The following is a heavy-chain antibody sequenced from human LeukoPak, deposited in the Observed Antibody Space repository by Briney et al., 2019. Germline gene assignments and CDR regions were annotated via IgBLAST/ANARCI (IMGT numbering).Heavy chain of an antibody. D-gene: IGHD6-13*01. V-gene: IGHV3-23*01. CDR2: ISGSGGST. CDR1: GLTFNDYA. Sequence: HPGGSLRLSCAASGLTFNDYAMHWVRQVPGKGLEWVSHISGSGGSTYYADSVKGRFTISRDNSKNTLYLQMNSLGAEDTAVYYCARVGSSWYYFDYWGQGDLVTVSS. CDR3: ARVGSSWYYFDY. J-gene: IGHJ4*02.